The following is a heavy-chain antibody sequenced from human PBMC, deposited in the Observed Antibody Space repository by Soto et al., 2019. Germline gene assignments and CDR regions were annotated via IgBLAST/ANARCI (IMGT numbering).Heavy chain of an antibody. Sequence: RGESLKISCKGSGYSFSRYWIAWVRQTPGKGLEWMGLIYPGDSDTRYSPSFQGQVTISADKSITTAYLQWSSLKASDTAVYYCARYHYDFWSGYYKPEYYFDYWGQGTLVTV. D-gene: IGHD3-3*01. CDR3: ARYHYDFWSGYYKPEYYFDY. CDR1: GYSFSRYW. V-gene: IGHV5-51*01. CDR2: IYPGDSDT. J-gene: IGHJ4*02.